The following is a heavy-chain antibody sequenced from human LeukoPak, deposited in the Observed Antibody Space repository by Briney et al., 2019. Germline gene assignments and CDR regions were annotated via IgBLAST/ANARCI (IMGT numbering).Heavy chain of an antibody. CDR3: ARDPGIAVAGKDDQGDY. J-gene: IGHJ4*02. D-gene: IGHD6-19*01. CDR1: GGSISSGGYY. CDR2: IYYSGST. Sequence: PSETLSLTCTVSGGSISSGGYYWSWIRQHPGKGLEWIGYIYYSGSTYYNPSLKSRVTISVDTSKNQFSLKLSSVTAADTAVYYCARDPGIAVAGKDDQGDYWGQGTLVTVSS. V-gene: IGHV4-31*03.